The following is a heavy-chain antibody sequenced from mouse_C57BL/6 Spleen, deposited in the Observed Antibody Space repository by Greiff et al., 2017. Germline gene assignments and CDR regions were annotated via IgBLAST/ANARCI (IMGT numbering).Heavy chain of an antibody. CDR1: GFTFSDYY. CDR2: INYDGSST. D-gene: IGHD4-1*01. V-gene: IGHV5-16*01. J-gene: IGHJ1*03. CDR3: ARAPNWDVWYFDV. Sequence: EVQVVESEGGLVQPGSSMKLSCTASGFTFSDYYMAWVRQVPEKGLEWVANINYDGSSTYYLDSLKSRFIISRDNAKNMLYLQMSSLKSEDTATYYCARAPNWDVWYFDVWGTGTTVTVSS.